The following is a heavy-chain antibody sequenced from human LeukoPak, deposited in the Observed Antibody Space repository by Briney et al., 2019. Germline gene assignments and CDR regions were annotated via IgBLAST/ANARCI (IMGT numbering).Heavy chain of an antibody. CDR1: GFTFSIFA. Sequence: PGGSLRLSCAPSGFTFSIFAMTWVRQAPRRGVEWVSDINDSGDNTYYTHSVKGRFTISRDTSKNTLYLQMNTLRGEDTGVYYCVKAYYGSGSPLGWFELWGEGPLDSVSS. CDR3: VKAYYGSGSPLGWFEL. V-gene: IGHV3-23*01. CDR2: INDSGDNT. D-gene: IGHD3-10*01. J-gene: IGHJ5*02.